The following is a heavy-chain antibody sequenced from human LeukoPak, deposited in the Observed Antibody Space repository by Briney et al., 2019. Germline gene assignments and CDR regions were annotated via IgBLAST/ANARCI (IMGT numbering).Heavy chain of an antibody. Sequence: PGGSRRLSCAVSGFTFSSYAMSWVRQAPGKGQEWVSAIRGRGGSTYYADSVKGRFTISRDYSKTTLYLQMNSLRAEGTAVYYCANFRYNWNDGGLWGQGTLVTVSS. CDR3: ANFRYNWNDGGL. V-gene: IGHV3-23*01. CDR1: GFTFSSYA. J-gene: IGHJ4*02. CDR2: IRGRGGST. D-gene: IGHD1-20*01.